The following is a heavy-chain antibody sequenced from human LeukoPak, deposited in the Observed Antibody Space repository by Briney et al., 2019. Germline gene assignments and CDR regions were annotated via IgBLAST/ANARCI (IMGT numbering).Heavy chain of an antibody. D-gene: IGHD6-13*01. Sequence: SETLSLTCAVYGGSFSGYYWSWIRQPPGKGLEWIGEIYHSGSTNYNPSLKSRVTISVDKSKNQFSLKLSSVTAADTAVYYCARDPGIAADNWFDPWGQGTLVTVSS. CDR2: IYHSGST. CDR1: GGSFSGYY. J-gene: IGHJ5*02. CDR3: ARDPGIAADNWFDP. V-gene: IGHV4-34*01.